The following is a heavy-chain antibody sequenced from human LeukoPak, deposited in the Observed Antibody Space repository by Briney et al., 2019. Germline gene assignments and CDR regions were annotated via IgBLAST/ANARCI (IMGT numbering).Heavy chain of an antibody. D-gene: IGHD7-27*01. J-gene: IGHJ3*02. CDR2: IGTAGDT. CDR3: ARDAGDDAFDI. V-gene: IGHV3-13*01. Sequence: GSLRLSCAASGFTFSSYDMHWVRQATGKGLEWVSAIGTAGDTYYPGSVKGRFTISRDNSKNTLYVQMNRLRAEDTAVYYCARDAGDDAFDIWGQGTMVTVSS. CDR1: GFTFSSYD.